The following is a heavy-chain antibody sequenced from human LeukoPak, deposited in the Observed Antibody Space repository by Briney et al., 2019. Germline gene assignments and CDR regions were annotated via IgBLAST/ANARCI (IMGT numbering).Heavy chain of an antibody. CDR2: VSSGGGST. CDR1: GFTFTSYA. J-gene: IGHJ4*02. Sequence: PGGSLRLSCAASGFTFTSYAMSWVRQAPGKGLEWVSTVSSGGGSTYYADSVKGRFTISRDNSKNTLYLQMSSLRVEDTAVYYCAKALDRPAFYFDYWGQGTLVTVSS. CDR3: AKALDRPAFYFDY. V-gene: IGHV3-23*01.